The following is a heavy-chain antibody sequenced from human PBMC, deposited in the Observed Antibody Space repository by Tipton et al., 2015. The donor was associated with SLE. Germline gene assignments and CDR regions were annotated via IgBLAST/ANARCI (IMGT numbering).Heavy chain of an antibody. D-gene: IGHD3-10*01. CDR3: ASRPWGGFDY. V-gene: IGHV4-61*09. CDR1: GGSITSGTFY. J-gene: IGHJ4*02. CDR2: ISSRGST. Sequence: TLSLTCTVSGGSITSGTFYWTWIWQPAGKGREWIGHISSRGSTNYNPSLKSRVTISVDTSKNQFSLRLSSVTAADTAVSYCASRPWGGFDYWGQGTLVTVSS.